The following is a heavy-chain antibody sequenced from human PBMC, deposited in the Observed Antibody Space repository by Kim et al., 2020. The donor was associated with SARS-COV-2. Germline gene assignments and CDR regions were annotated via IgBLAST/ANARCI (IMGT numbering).Heavy chain of an antibody. D-gene: IGHD7-27*01. V-gene: IGHV4-39*07. Sequence: SNPSLKGRGTIPVDTSENQFSLKLSSVTAADTAVYYCARVGKLGGGDYWGQGTLVTVSS. CDR3: ARVGKLGGGDY. J-gene: IGHJ4*02.